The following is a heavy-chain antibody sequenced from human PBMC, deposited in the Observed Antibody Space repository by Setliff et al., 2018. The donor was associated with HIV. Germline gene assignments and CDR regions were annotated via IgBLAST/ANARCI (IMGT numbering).Heavy chain of an antibody. J-gene: IGHJ6*03. CDR1: GYSFSSHW. D-gene: IGHD3-3*02. V-gene: IGHV5-51*01. Sequence: SGESLKISCKGSGYSFSSHWIGWVRQLPGKGLEWIGIIYPADSKTTYSPSFQGQVTISVDKSIRAAYLQWSSLKASDTGMFYCARLGPLGYYYYMDVWGNGTTVTVS. CDR3: ARLGPLGYYYYMDV. CDR2: IYPADSKT.